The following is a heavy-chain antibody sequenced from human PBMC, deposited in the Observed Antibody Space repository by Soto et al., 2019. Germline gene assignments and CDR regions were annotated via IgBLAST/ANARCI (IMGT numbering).Heavy chain of an antibody. J-gene: IGHJ6*02. CDR3: ARSYSGSRHYYYYGMDV. Sequence: QVQLVQSGAEVKKPGSSVKVSCKASGGTFSSYAISWVRQAPGQGLEWLGGIIPIFGTANYAQKFQGRVTITADESTSTAYMELSSLRSEDTAVYYCARSYSGSRHYYYYGMDVWGQGTTVTVSS. CDR2: IIPIFGTA. CDR1: GGTFSSYA. D-gene: IGHD1-26*01. V-gene: IGHV1-69*01.